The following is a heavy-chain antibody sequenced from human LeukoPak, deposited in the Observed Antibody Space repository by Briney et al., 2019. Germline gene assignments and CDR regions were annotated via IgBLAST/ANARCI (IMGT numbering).Heavy chain of an antibody. D-gene: IGHD2-2*03. CDR1: GGSISSYY. V-gene: IGHV4-4*07. CDR2: IYTSGST. Sequence: SETLSLTCTVSGGSISSYYWSLIRQPAGKGLEWIGRIYTSGSTNYNPSLKSRVTMSVDTYKNQFSLKLSSVTAADTAVYYCARDGYCSSTSCSLDYFDYWGQGTLVTVSS. J-gene: IGHJ4*02. CDR3: ARDGYCSSTSCSLDYFDY.